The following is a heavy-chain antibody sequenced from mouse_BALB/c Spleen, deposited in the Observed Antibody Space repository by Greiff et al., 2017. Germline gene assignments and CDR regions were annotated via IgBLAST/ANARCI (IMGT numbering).Heavy chain of an antibody. V-gene: IGHV7-1*02. CDR2: SRNKANDYTT. CDR1: GFTFSDFY. J-gene: IGHJ1*01. CDR3: ARDNWDWYFEV. Sequence: EVKVVESGGGLVQPGGSLRLSCATSGFTFSDFYMEWVRQPPGKRLEWIAASRNKANDYTTEYSASVKGRFIVSRDTSQSILYLQMNALRAEDTAIYYCARDNWDWYFEVWGAGTTVTVSS. D-gene: IGHD4-1*01.